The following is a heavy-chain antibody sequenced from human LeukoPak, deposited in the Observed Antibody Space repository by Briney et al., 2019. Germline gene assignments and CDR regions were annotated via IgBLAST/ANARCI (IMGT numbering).Heavy chain of an antibody. J-gene: IGHJ3*02. CDR1: GFTFSTYA. V-gene: IGHV3-23*01. Sequence: GGSLRLSCAASGFTFSTYALSWVRQAPGKGLEWVSAVSRSGDGTDYADSVKGRFTISRDNSKNTLYLQMNSLRAEDTAIYYCAKALLVRGVTSADDAFDTWGQGTVVTVSS. CDR2: VSRSGDGT. CDR3: AKALLVRGVTSADDAFDT. D-gene: IGHD3-10*01.